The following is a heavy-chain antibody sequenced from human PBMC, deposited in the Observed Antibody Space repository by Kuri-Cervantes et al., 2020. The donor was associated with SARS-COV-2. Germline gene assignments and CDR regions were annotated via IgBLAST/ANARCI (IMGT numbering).Heavy chain of an antibody. J-gene: IGHJ5*02. CDR3: ARHVGCSSTSCDGYNWFDP. CDR2: IYYSGST. D-gene: IGHD2-2*01. Sequence: SETLSPTCTVSGGSISSSSHYWGWIRQPPGKGLEWIGSIYYSGSTYYNPSLKSRVTISVDTSKNQFSLKLSSVTAADTAVYYCARHVGCSSTSCDGYNWFDPWGQGTLVTSPQ. CDR1: GGSISSSSHY. V-gene: IGHV4-39*01.